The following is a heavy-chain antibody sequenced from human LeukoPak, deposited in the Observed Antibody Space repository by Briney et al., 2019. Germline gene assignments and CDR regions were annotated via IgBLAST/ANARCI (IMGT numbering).Heavy chain of an antibody. CDR1: GYTFTSYG. CDR3: ARLSTIYSSSSGNWFDP. V-gene: IGHV1-18*01. Sequence: ASVKVSCKASGYTFTSYGISWVRQAPGQGLECMGWISAYNGNTNYAQKLQGRVTMTTDTSTSTAYMELRSLRSDDTAVYYCARLSTIYSSSSGNWFDPWGQGTLVTVSS. D-gene: IGHD6-6*01. J-gene: IGHJ5*02. CDR2: ISAYNGNT.